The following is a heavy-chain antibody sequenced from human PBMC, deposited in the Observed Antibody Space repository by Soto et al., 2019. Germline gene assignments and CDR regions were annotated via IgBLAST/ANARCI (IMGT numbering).Heavy chain of an antibody. CDR3: ASSYSSGCPDY. D-gene: IGHD6-19*01. V-gene: IGHV4-4*02. Sequence: SETLSLTCAVSGGSISSSNWWSWVRQPPGKGLEWIGEIYHSGSTNYNPSLKSRVTISVDTSKNQFSLKLSSVTAADTAVYYCASSYSSGCPDYWGQGTLVTVSS. CDR1: GGSISSSNW. J-gene: IGHJ4*02. CDR2: IYHSGST.